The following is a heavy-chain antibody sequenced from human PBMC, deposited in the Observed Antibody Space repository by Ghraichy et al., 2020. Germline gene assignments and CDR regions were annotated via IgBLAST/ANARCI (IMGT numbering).Heavy chain of an antibody. CDR2: IIPIFGTA. D-gene: IGHD2-2*02. V-gene: IGHV1-69*13. CDR3: ARVVPVVPAAINSEDNAFDI. Sequence: SVKVSCKASGGTFSSYAISWVRQAPGQGLEWMGGIIPIFGTANYAQKFQGRVTITADESTSTAYMELSSLRSEDTAVYYCARVVPVVPAAINSEDNAFDIWGQGTMVTVSS. J-gene: IGHJ3*02. CDR1: GGTFSSYA.